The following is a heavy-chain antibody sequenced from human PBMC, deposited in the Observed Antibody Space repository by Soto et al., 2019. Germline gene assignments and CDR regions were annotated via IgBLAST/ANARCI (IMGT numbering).Heavy chain of an antibody. D-gene: IGHD3-3*01. V-gene: IGHV4-59*01. J-gene: IGHJ4*02. CDR2: IYSSGST. Sequence: SETLSLTCTVSGGSISSYYWSWIRQPPGKGLEWIGYIYSSGSTNYNPSLKSRVTISVETSKNQFSLKLSSVTAADTAVYYCARGYYDFWSGYYTGIFDYWGQGTLVTVSS. CDR3: ARGYYDFWSGYYTGIFDY. CDR1: GGSISSYY.